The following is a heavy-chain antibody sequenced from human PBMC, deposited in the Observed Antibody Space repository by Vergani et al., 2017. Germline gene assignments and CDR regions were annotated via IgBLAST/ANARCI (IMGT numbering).Heavy chain of an antibody. V-gene: IGHV3-11*04. D-gene: IGHD3-9*01. J-gene: IGHJ6*02. Sequence: QVQLVESGGGLVKPGGSLRLSCAASGFTFSDYYMSWIRQAPGKGLEWVSYISSSGSTIYYADSVKGRFTISRDNAKNSLYLQMNSLRAEDTAVYYCARDYDILTGYWPHYYYGLDVWGQGTTVTVSS. CDR2: ISSSGSTI. CDR3: ARDYDILTGYWPHYYYGLDV. CDR1: GFTFSDYY.